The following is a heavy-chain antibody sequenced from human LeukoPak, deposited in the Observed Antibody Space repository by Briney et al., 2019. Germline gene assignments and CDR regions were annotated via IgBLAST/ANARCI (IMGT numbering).Heavy chain of an antibody. D-gene: IGHD1-26*01. CDR3: ARVEWEGPHPTLNY. J-gene: IGHJ4*02. CDR2: IKQDGSEK. V-gene: IGHV3-7*01. CDR1: GFTFSSYW. Sequence: GGSLRLSCAATGFTFSSYWMTWVRQAPGKGLEWVANIKQDGSEKYCVDSVKGRFTISRDNAKNSLYLQMNSLRAEDTAVHYCARVEWEGPHPTLNYWGQGTLVTVSS.